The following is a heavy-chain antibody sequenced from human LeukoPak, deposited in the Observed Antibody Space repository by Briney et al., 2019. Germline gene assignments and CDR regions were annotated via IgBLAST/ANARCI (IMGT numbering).Heavy chain of an antibody. CDR3: ARDPPGYSSGWSYYYYYYMDV. Sequence: GGSLRLSCAASGFTFRSYGMHWVRQAPGKGLEWVAIIRYDGTNKYYADSVKGRFTISRDNSKNTLYLQMNSLRAEDTAVYYCARDPPGYSSGWSYYYYYYMDVWGKGTTVTISS. V-gene: IGHV3-30*02. D-gene: IGHD6-19*01. CDR1: GFTFRSYG. CDR2: IRYDGTNK. J-gene: IGHJ6*03.